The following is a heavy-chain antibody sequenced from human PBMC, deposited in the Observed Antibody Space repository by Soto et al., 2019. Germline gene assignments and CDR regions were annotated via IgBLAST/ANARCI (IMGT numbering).Heavy chain of an antibody. CDR2: IRSKGNNYAT. CDR1: GFTFSGSA. D-gene: IGHD3-3*01. V-gene: IGHV3-73*01. CDR3: SRQASDFWSGKPQYYMDV. Sequence: EVQLVESGGGLVQPGGSLKLSCAASGFTFSGSAMHWVRLASGKGLEWVGRIRSKGNNYATAYGASLKGRFTISRDDSKNTAYLRMNSLNTEDTAVYYCSRQASDFWSGKPQYYMDVWGKGTTVTVSS. J-gene: IGHJ6*03.